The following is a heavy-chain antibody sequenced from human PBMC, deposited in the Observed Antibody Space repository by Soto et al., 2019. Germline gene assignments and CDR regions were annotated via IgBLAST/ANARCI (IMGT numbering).Heavy chain of an antibody. CDR2: IYYSGST. CDR1: GGSISSGGYY. D-gene: IGHD3-22*01. Sequence: SETLSLTCTVSGGSISSGGYYWSWIRQHPGKGLEWIGYIYYSGSTYYNPSLKSRVTISVDTSKNQFSLKLSSVTAADTAVYYCVSMLSGYYDSSGYQKTDVFDYWGQGTLVTVSS. CDR3: VSMLSGYYDSSGYQKTDVFDY. V-gene: IGHV4-31*03. J-gene: IGHJ4*02.